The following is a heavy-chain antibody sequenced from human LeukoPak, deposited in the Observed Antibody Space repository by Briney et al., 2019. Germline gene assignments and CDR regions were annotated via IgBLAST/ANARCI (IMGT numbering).Heavy chain of an antibody. V-gene: IGHV1-24*01. CDR3: ATLPWYAGVRDY. Sequence: ASVKVSCKVSGYTLTELSMHWVRQAPGKGLEWMGGFDPEDGETIYAQKFQGRVTMTEDTSIDTAYMELSSLRSEDTAVYYCATLPWYAGVRDYWGQGTLVTVSS. CDR2: FDPEDGET. CDR1: GYTLTELS. J-gene: IGHJ4*02. D-gene: IGHD2-15*01.